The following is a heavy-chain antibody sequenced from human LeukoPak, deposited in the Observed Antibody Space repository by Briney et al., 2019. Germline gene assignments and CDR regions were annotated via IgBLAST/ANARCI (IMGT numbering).Heavy chain of an antibody. J-gene: IGHJ4*02. V-gene: IGHV4-39*06. CDR3: ARQTPRLGFDY. CDR1: GGSISSSSYY. D-gene: IGHD6-19*01. Sequence: SETLSLTCTVSGGSISSSSYYWGWIRQPPGKGLEWIGSIYYSGSTYYNPSLKSRVTISVDTSKNQFPLKLSSVTAADTAVYYCARQTPRLGFDYWGQGTLVTVSS. CDR2: IYYSGST.